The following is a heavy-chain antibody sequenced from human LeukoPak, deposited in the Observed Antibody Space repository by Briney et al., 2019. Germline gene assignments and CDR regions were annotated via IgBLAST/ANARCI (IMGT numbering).Heavy chain of an antibody. D-gene: IGHD2-15*01. J-gene: IGHJ5*02. CDR1: GGSISSYY. CDR2: IYYSGST. CDR3: ARDKRYCSGGSCYENWFDP. Sequence: SETLSLTCTVPGGSISSYYWSWIRQPPGKGLEWIGYIYYSGSTNYNPSLKSRVTISVDTSKNQFSLKLSSVTAADTAVYYCARDKRYCSGGSCYENWFDPWGQGTLVTVSS. V-gene: IGHV4-59*01.